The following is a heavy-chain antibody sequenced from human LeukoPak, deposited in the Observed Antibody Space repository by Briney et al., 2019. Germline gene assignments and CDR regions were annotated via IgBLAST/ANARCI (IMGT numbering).Heavy chain of an antibody. D-gene: IGHD3-3*01. CDR2: IYYSGST. Sequence: PSETLSLTCTVSGDSISSSSYYWGWIRQPPGTGPEWIGSIYYSGSTFYNPSLKSRVTISVDTSKNQFSLKLSSVTAADTAVYYCARELRITIFGVVSDSFDYWGQGTLVTVSS. CDR1: GDSISSSSYY. J-gene: IGHJ4*02. CDR3: ARELRITIFGVVSDSFDY. V-gene: IGHV4-39*07.